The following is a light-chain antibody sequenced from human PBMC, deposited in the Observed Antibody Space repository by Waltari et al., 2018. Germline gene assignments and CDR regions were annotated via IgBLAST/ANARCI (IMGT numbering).Light chain of an antibody. CDR1: QSIRSW. CDR3: QQYNSYPWT. Sequence: DIQLTQSPSTLSASVGDNVTITCRASQSIRSWLAWFQQKPGNAPKVLIYKASKLENGVPSRFSGSASGTDFSLTISRLQPDDFATYYCQQYNSYPWTFGHGTKVEVK. CDR2: KAS. V-gene: IGKV1-5*03. J-gene: IGKJ1*01.